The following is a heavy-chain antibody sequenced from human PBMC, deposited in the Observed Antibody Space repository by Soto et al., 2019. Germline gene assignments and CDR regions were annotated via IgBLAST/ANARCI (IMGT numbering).Heavy chain of an antibody. J-gene: IGHJ5*02. V-gene: IGHV4-39*07. Sequence: PAETLSLTCIVSGESISSSSYYWGCIRQPPGKGLEWIGSIYHSGSTYYNPSFKSRVTISIDTSKNQFSLKLSSVTAADTAVYNCARGRGYCSGGSCSYNWFDPWGQGTLVTVSS. CDR2: IYHSGST. CDR1: GESISSSSYY. CDR3: ARGRGYCSGGSCSYNWFDP. D-gene: IGHD2-15*01.